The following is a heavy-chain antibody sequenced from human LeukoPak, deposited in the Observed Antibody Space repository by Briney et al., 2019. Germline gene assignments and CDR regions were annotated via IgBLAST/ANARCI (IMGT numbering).Heavy chain of an antibody. V-gene: IGHV3-11*01. Sequence: GGSLRLSCAASGFTVSSNYMSWVRQAPGKGLEWVSYISSSGSTIYYADSVKGRFTISRDNAKNSLYLQMNSLRAEDTAVYYCARANYDTLDGMDVWGKGTTVTVSS. CDR1: GFTVSSNY. J-gene: IGHJ6*04. CDR3: ARANYDTLDGMDV. D-gene: IGHD3-9*01. CDR2: ISSSGSTI.